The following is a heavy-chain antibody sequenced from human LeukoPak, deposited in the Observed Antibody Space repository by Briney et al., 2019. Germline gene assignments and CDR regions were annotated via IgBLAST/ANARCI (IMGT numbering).Heavy chain of an antibody. V-gene: IGHV3-23*01. CDR2: ISGSGGGT. D-gene: IGHD2-2*01. J-gene: IGHJ6*02. CDR3: ATVYSSSPLRPMDV. Sequence: GGSLRLSCAASGSFFNNAWMSWVRQAPGKGLEWVSAISGSGGGTYYVDSVKGRFTISRDNSKNTLYLQMNSLRAEDTAVYYCATVYSSSPLRPMDVWGQGTTVTVSS. CDR1: GSFFNNA.